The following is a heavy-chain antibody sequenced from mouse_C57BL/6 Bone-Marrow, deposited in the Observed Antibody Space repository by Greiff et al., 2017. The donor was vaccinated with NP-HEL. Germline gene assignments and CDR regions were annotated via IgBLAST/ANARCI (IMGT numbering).Heavy chain of an antibody. CDR2: IYPGSGST. CDR1: GYTFTSYW. D-gene: IGHD1-1*01. Sequence: QVQLQQPGAELVKPGASAKMSCKASGYTFTSYWITWVKQRPGQGLEWIGDIYPGSGSTNYNEKFKSKATLTVDTSSSTAYMQLSSLTSEDSAVYYCARDYGSSYEGYFDYWGQGTTLTVSS. J-gene: IGHJ2*01. V-gene: IGHV1-55*01. CDR3: ARDYGSSYEGYFDY.